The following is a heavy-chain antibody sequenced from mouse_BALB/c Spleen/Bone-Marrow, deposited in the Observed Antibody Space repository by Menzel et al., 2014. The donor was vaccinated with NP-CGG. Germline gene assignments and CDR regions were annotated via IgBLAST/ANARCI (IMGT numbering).Heavy chain of an antibody. CDR1: GDSITSAY. CDR2: ISYIGST. J-gene: IGHJ2*01. CDR3: ATYDGYYIDY. Sequence: EVKLLESGASLVKPSQTLSLTCSVTGDSITSAYWNWIRKFPGNKLEYMGYISYIGSTYYNPSLKSRISITRDTSKNQSYLQLNSVTTEDTATYYCATYDGYYIDYWGQGTTLTVSS. V-gene: IGHV3-8*02. D-gene: IGHD1-2*01.